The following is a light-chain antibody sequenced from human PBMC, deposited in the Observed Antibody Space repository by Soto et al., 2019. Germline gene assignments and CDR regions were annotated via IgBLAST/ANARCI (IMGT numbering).Light chain of an antibody. V-gene: IGKV1-5*01. CDR3: QQFAKSST. CDR1: QSISSW. J-gene: IGKJ1*01. CDR2: DAS. Sequence: DIQMTQSPSTLSASVGDRVTITCRASQSISSWLAWYQQKPGKAPKLLIYDASSLESGVPSRFSGSGSGTEFTLTINGLQPDDFATYYCQQFAKSSTFGQGTTVEIK.